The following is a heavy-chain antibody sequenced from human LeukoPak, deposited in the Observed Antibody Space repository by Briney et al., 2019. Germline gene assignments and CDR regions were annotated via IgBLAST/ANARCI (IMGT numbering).Heavy chain of an antibody. CDR1: GGSISSSSYY. Sequence: SETLSLTCTVSGGSISSSSYYWGWIRQPPGKGLEWIGSIYYSGSTYYNPSLKSRVTISVDTSKNQFSLKLSSVTAADTAVYYCARAVGLGYDFWSGYYTDYYYYYMDVWGKGTTVTVSS. D-gene: IGHD3-3*01. CDR3: ARAVGLGYDFWSGYYTDYYYYYMDV. V-gene: IGHV4-39*07. CDR2: IYYSGST. J-gene: IGHJ6*03.